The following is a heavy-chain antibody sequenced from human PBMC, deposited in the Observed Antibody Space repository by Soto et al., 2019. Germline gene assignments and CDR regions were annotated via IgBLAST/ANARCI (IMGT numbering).Heavy chain of an antibody. CDR3: ARLQAAAGDNDRPFEY. CDR2: IDPSASYT. V-gene: IGHV5-10-1*01. Sequence: EVQLVQSGAEVKKPGESLRISCKGSGYSFTSYWISWVRQMPGKGLEWLGRIDPSASYTNYSPSFQGHVTISADKSISTAYRQWSSLKASYTAMYYCARLQAAAGDNDRPFEYWGQGTLVTFSS. D-gene: IGHD6-13*01. CDR1: GYSFTSYW. J-gene: IGHJ4*02.